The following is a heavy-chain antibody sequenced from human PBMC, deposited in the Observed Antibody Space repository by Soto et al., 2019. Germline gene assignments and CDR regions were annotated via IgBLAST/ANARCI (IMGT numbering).Heavy chain of an antibody. CDR3: ARVYCSGGTCFSSDP. D-gene: IGHD2-15*01. J-gene: IGHJ5*02. CDR2: IYHSGST. Sequence: SETLSLTCAVSGGSISSGGYSWSWIRQPPGKGLEWIGYIYHSGSTYYNPSLKSRVTILVDRSKNQFSLKLSSVTAADTAVYYCARVYCSGGTCFSSDPWGQGTLVTVSS. V-gene: IGHV4-30-2*01. CDR1: GGSISSGGYS.